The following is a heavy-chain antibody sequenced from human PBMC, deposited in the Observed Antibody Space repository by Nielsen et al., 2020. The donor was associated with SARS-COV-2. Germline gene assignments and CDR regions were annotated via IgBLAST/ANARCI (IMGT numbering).Heavy chain of an antibody. J-gene: IGHJ6*02. Sequence: GGSLRLSCAASGFTFSSYAMHWVRQAPGKGLEWVAVISYDGSNKYYADSVKGRFTISRDNSKNTLYLQMNSLRAEDTAVYYCARAVETIYDSSGYYLYYYYYGMDVWGQGTTVTVSS. CDR1: GFTFSSYA. D-gene: IGHD3-22*01. V-gene: IGHV3-30*04. CDR3: ARAVETIYDSSGYYLYYYYYGMDV. CDR2: ISYDGSNK.